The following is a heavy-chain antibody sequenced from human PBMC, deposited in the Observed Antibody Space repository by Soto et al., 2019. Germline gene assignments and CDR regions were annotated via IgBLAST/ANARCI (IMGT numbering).Heavy chain of an antibody. CDR3: ARRERYYGSPGWFDP. J-gene: IGHJ5*01. CDR2: VYYNENT. V-gene: IGHV4-39*01. D-gene: IGHD3-10*01. Sequence: PSETLSLTCSVSGASINNFAYYWGWIRRPPGKGLEWIGTVYYNENTYYNPSLKSRVAISVDTAKNQFSLNLRSVTAADTAIYFCARRERYYGSPGWFDPWGQGTLDRVS. CDR1: GASINNFAYY.